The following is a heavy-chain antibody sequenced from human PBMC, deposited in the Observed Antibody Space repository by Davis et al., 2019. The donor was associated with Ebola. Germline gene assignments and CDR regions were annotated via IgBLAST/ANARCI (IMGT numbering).Heavy chain of an antibody. CDR2: INPSGGST. V-gene: IGHV1-46*02. Sequence: ASVKVSCKASGYTFNSYYIHWVRQAPGQGLEWMGIINPSGGSTTYAQKFQGRVTMTRDTSTRTVYMELSSLRSEDTAVYYCAASSSTSSGFYGMDVWGQGTTVTVSS. D-gene: IGHD2-2*01. CDR1: GYTFNSYY. J-gene: IGHJ6*02. CDR3: AASSSTSSGFYGMDV.